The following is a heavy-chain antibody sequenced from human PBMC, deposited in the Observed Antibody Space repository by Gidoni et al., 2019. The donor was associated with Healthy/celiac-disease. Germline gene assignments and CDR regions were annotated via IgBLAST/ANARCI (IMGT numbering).Heavy chain of an antibody. J-gene: IGHJ6*02. CDR1: GFTFSNAW. CDR2: IKSKTDGGTT. Sequence: EVQLVESGGGLVKPGGSLRLSCAASGFTFSNAWMSWVRQAPGKGLEWVGHIKSKTDGGTTDYAAPVKGRFTISRDDSKNTLYLQMNSLKTEDTAVYYCTTAKENVLRYFDWLLDYYGMDVWGQGTTVTVSS. V-gene: IGHV3-15*01. D-gene: IGHD3-9*01. CDR3: TTAKENVLRYFDWLLDYYGMDV.